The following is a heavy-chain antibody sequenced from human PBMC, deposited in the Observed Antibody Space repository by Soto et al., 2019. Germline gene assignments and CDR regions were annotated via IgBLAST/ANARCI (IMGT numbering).Heavy chain of an antibody. D-gene: IGHD3-16*01. CDR2: IIPIFGTA. CDR1: GGTFSSDA. J-gene: IGHJ6*02. CDR3: ARGRMMTLDYYYYYGMDV. Sequence: QVQLVQSGAEVKKPGSSVKFSCKASGGTFSSDAISWVRQAPGQGLEWMGRIIPIFGTANYAQKFQGRVTITADESTSTAYMELSSLRSEDTAVYYCARGRMMTLDYYYYYGMDVWGQGTTVTVSS. V-gene: IGHV1-69*18.